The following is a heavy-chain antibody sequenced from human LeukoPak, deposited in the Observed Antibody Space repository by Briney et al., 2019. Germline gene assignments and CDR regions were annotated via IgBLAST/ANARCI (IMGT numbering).Heavy chain of an antibody. D-gene: IGHD3-22*01. CDR1: GGSISSGGYY. J-gene: IGHJ2*01. CDR2: IYYSGST. Sequence: PSQTLSLTCTVSGGSISSGGYYWSWLRQHPGKGLEWIGYIYYSGSTYYNPSLKSRVTISVDTSKNQFSLKLSSVTAADTAVYYCARGDSSGYYRYWYFDLWGRGTLVTVSS. V-gene: IGHV4-31*03. CDR3: ARGDSSGYYRYWYFDL.